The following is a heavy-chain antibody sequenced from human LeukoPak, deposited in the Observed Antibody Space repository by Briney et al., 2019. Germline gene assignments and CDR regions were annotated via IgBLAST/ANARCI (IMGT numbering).Heavy chain of an antibody. CDR1: GWAFSGFY. J-gene: IGHJ6*02. Sequence: SGTPSLTCAVYGWAFSGFYWSWIRQPPRKGLEWIGGINHSGSTNYNPSLKSRVTISVDTSKNQFSLKLSSVTAADTAVYYCARGSLWFGELFRHYYYYYGMDVWGQGTTVTVSS. CDR2: INHSGST. V-gene: IGHV4-34*01. D-gene: IGHD3-10*01. CDR3: ARGSLWFGELFRHYYYYYGMDV.